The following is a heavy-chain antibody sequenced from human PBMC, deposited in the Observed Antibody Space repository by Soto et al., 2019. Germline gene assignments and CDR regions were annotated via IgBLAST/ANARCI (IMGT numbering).Heavy chain of an antibody. V-gene: IGHV1-69*08. CDR1: GGTFSSYT. CDR2: IIPILGIA. D-gene: IGHD1-1*01. CDR3: ARDLRPLYGSTVLGYCAL. Sequence: QVQLVQSGAEVKKPGSSVKVSCKASGGTFSSYTISWVRQAPGQGIAWMGRIIPILGIANYAQKFQGRVTITADKTTSTAYMELSSLRSEDTAVYYCARDLRPLYGSTVLGYCALWGRGTLVTVSS. J-gene: IGHJ2*01.